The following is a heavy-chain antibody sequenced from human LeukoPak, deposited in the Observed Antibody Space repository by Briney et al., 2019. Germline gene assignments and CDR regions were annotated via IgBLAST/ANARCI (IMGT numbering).Heavy chain of an antibody. CDR3: AKKRNAAPYYFDC. CDR2: IYHSGST. CDR1: GGSISTNNW. J-gene: IGHJ4*02. Sequence: NPSGTLSLTCAVSGGSISTNNWWSWVRQPPGKGLEWIGEIYHSGSTNYNPSLKSPVTISVDKSKNQFSLRLSSVTAADTAVYYCAKKRNAAPYYFDCWGQGTLVTVSS. V-gene: IGHV4-4*02. D-gene: IGHD6-25*01.